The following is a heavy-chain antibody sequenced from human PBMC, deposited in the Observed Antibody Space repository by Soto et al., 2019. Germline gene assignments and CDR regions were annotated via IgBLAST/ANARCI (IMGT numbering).Heavy chain of an antibody. J-gene: IGHJ6*02. CDR2: IKQDGSEK. V-gene: IGHV3-7*03. CDR1: GFTFSSYW. Sequence: GGSLRLSCAASGFTFSSYWMSWVRQAPGKGLEWVANIKQDGSEKYYVDSVKGRFTISRDNAKNSLYLQMNSLRAEDTAVYYCAREGTYDSSGYNYYGMDVCGQGTTVTVYS. D-gene: IGHD3-22*01. CDR3: AREGTYDSSGYNYYGMDV.